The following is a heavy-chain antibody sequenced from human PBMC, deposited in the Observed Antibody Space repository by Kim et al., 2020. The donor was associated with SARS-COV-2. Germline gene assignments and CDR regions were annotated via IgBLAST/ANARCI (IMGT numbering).Heavy chain of an antibody. Sequence: SETLSLTCTVSGGSISSGGYYWSWIRQHPGKGLEWIGYIYYSGSTYYYPSLKSRVTISVDTSKNQFSLKLSSVTAADTAVYYCARATVTPYYYYYGMDVWGQGTTVTVSS. CDR3: ARATVTPYYYYYGMDV. D-gene: IGHD4-17*01. J-gene: IGHJ6*02. CDR2: IYYSGST. CDR1: GGSISSGGYY. V-gene: IGHV4-31*03.